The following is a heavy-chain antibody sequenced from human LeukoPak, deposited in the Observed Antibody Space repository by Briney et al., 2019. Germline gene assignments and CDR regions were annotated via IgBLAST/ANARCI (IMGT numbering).Heavy chain of an antibody. Sequence: GGSLPLSRPSCLFILLKKHLCCLGQAPGQGPEWVSVIYSGGSTYYADSVKGRFTISRDNSKNTLDLQMNSLRAEDTAVYSYDTVLYYCATMADWTDPWGQGTLVTVSS. CDR2: IYSGGST. CDR3: DTVLYYCATMADWTDP. V-gene: IGHV3-66*01. CDR1: LFILLKKH. D-gene: IGHD3-10*01. J-gene: IGHJ5*02.